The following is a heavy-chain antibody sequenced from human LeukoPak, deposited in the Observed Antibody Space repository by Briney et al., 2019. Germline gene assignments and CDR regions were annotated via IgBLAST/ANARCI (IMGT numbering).Heavy chain of an antibody. V-gene: IGHV3-30*18. CDR1: GFTFSSYG. J-gene: IGHJ4*02. CDR2: ISYDESNK. CDR3: AKERDYFDSSGCSRYFDY. D-gene: IGHD3-22*01. Sequence: PGRSLRLSCAASGFTFSSYGMHWVRQAPGKGLEWVARISYDESNKYHGESVKGRFTISRDNSKNTLYLQMNSLRAEDTAVYYCAKERDYFDSSGCSRYFDYWGQGALVTVSS.